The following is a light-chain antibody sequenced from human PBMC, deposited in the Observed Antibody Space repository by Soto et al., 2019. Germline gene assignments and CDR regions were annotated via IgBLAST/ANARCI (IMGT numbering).Light chain of an antibody. J-gene: IGKJ2*01. V-gene: IGKV1-39*01. CDR3: QQSSNTPYT. CDR2: AAS. CDR1: QSITSY. Sequence: DIQMTQSPSSLSASVGDRVTITCRASQSITSYLNWYQQKPGKAPKLLIYAASRSQSGVPSRFSGSGSGTDFTLTISSLQPEDFATYYCQQSSNTPYTFGQGTKLEIK.